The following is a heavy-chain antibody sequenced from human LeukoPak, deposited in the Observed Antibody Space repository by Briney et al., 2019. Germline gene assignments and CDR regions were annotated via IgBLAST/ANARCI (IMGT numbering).Heavy chain of an antibody. CDR3: ARGLGGPAVFNYYFEY. V-gene: IGHV3-23*01. Sequence: GGSLRLSCAASGFTFSSYALSWVRQAPGKGLEWVSAISGSGDSTYYADSVKGRFTISRDNSKNTLYLQMNSLRAEDTAVYYCARGLGGPAVFNYYFEYWGQGTLVAVSS. CDR2: ISGSGDST. D-gene: IGHD2-2*01. CDR1: GFTFSSYA. J-gene: IGHJ4*02.